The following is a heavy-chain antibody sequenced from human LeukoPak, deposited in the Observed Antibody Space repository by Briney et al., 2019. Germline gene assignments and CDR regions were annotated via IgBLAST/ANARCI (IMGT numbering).Heavy chain of an antibody. V-gene: IGHV1-2*02. CDR3: ARDSSVGIAARRIVGY. J-gene: IGHJ4*02. CDR1: GYTFTGYY. CDR2: INPNSGGT. Sequence: ASVKVSCKASGYTFTGYYMHWVRQAPGQGLEWMGWINPNSGGTNYAQKFQGRVTMTRDTSISTAYMELSRLTSDATAVYYCARDSSVGIAARRIVGYWGQGTLVTVSS. D-gene: IGHD6-6*01.